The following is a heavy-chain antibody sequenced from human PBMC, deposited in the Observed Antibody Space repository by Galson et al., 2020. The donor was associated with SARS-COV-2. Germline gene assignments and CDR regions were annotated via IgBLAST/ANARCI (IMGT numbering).Heavy chain of an antibody. J-gene: IGHJ4*02. CDR2: IGNDETTK. V-gene: IGHV3-30*02. CDR1: ESSFTYYG. Sequence: GESLKISCAASESSFTYYGMHWVRQAPGRGLEWVAFIGNDETTKLYADSVKGRFTISRDNSKSTLYLQMNSLRTEDTAVYYCAKDEEGYCTGGVCRGGFWGQGTLVTVSS. D-gene: IGHD2-8*02. CDR3: AKDEEGYCTGGVCRGGF.